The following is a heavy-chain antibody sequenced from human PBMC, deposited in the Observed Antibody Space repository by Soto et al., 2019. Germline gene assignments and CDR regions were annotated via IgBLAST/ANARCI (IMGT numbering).Heavy chain of an antibody. CDR1: GGSISSYY. CDR2: IYTSGST. Sequence: PSETLSLTCTVSGGSISSYYWSWIRQPAGKGLEWIGRIYTSGSTNYNPSLKSRVTMSVDTSKNQFSLNLSSVTAAADTAVYYCARDRITLANDAFDIRGQGTMVTVSS. V-gene: IGHV4-4*07. J-gene: IGHJ3*02. CDR3: ARDRITLANDAFDI. D-gene: IGHD3-10*01.